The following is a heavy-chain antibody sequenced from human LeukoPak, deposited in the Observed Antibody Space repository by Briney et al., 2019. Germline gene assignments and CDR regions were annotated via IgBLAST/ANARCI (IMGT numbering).Heavy chain of an antibody. D-gene: IGHD2-15*01. CDR1: GGTFSNYA. CDR2: IIPFFGTA. V-gene: IGHV1-69*01. CDR3: ARGPGLLCSGGGCYRGGSFDY. Sequence: ASVKVSCKASGGTFSNYAITWVRQAPGQGLEWMGGIIPFFGTANYAQKFQGRVTITADESTSTAYMELSSLRSEDTAVYYCARGPGLLCSGGGCYRGGSFDYWGQGTLVTVSS. J-gene: IGHJ4*02.